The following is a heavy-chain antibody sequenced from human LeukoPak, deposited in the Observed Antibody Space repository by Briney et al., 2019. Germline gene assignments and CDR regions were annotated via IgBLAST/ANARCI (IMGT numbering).Heavy chain of an antibody. Sequence: SSETLSLTCAVSGGSISSSYWWSWVRLPPGKGLEWIGEVYHSGSTNYSPSLKSRVTLSVDKSKNQFSLRLSSVTAADTAVYYCAGAYCGGDCYSGRTFDIWGQGTMVTVSS. V-gene: IGHV4-4*02. J-gene: IGHJ3*02. CDR3: AGAYCGGDCYSGRTFDI. CDR2: VYHSGST. D-gene: IGHD2-21*02. CDR1: GGSISSSYW.